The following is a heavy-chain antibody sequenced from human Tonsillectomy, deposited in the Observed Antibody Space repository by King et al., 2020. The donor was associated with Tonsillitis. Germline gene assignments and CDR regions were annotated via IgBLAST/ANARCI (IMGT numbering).Heavy chain of an antibody. D-gene: IGHD6-6*01. J-gene: IGHJ4*02. V-gene: IGHV5-51*01. CDR3: ARHMTRVAARSPIDY. CDR1: GYSFTSYW. CDR2: IYPGDSDT. Sequence: VQLVESGAEVKKPGESLKISCKGSGYSFTSYWIGWVRQMPGKGLEWVGIIYPGDSDTRDSPSFQGQGTISADKSISTAYLQWSSLKSSDTAMYYCARHMTRVAARSPIDYWGQGTLVTVSS.